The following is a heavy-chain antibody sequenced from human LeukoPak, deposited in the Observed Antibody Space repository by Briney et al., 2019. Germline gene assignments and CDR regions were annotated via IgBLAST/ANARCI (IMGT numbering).Heavy chain of an antibody. Sequence: GASVKVSCKASGYTFSGYAMNWVRQAPGQGLEWMGWINTNTGNPTYAQDFTGRFVFSLDTSVTTAYLQISSLKAEDTAVYYCARGSEPMVAATLADYYYIDVWGKGTTVTVSS. CDR2: INTNTGNP. J-gene: IGHJ6*03. D-gene: IGHD2-15*01. CDR1: GYTFSGYA. V-gene: IGHV7-4-1*02. CDR3: ARGSEPMVAATLADYYYIDV.